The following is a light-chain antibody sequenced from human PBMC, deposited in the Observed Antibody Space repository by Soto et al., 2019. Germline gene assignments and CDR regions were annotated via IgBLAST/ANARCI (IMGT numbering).Light chain of an antibody. CDR1: QSVITS. V-gene: IGKV3-11*01. Sequence: EIVLTQSPATLSLSPGERATLSCRASQSVITSLAWYQQKPGQAPRLPVYDASNRATGIPTRFSGSGSGTDFTFSVSNLEPEDFAVYYCQQHITWPLTFGGGTKVDIK. CDR3: QQHITWPLT. J-gene: IGKJ4*01. CDR2: DAS.